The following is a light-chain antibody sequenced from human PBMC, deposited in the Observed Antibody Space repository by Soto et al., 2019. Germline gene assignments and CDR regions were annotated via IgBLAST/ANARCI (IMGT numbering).Light chain of an antibody. CDR2: DDS. Sequence: SYELTQPPSVSVAPGQTARITCGGTNIGSKSVHWYQQKPGQAPVLVVYDDSDRPSGIPERFSGSNSGNTATLTISTVEAGDEADYYCQVWDSSSDHHYVFGTGTKLTVL. CDR1: NIGSKS. V-gene: IGLV3-21*02. CDR3: QVWDSSSDHHYV. J-gene: IGLJ1*01.